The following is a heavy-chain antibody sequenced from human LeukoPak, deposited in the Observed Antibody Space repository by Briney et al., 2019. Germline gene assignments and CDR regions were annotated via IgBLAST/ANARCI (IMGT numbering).Heavy chain of an antibody. Sequence: GASVKVSCKASGGTFSSYAISWVRQAPGQGLEWMGGIIPIFGTANYAQKFQGRVTITTDESTSTAYMELSSLRSEDTAVYYCARQKYYDSSGYYSPYYYYMDVWGKGTTVTVSS. D-gene: IGHD3-22*01. J-gene: IGHJ6*03. CDR2: IIPIFGTA. V-gene: IGHV1-69*05. CDR3: ARQKYYDSSGYYSPYYYYMDV. CDR1: GGTFSSYA.